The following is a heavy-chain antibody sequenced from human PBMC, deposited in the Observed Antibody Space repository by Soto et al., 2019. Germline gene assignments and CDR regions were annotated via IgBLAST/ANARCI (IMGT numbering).Heavy chain of an antibody. CDR1: GFTFSSYA. CDR3: ARGHIAARPGNQFGDY. J-gene: IGHJ4*02. Sequence: GGSLRLSCAASGFTFSSYAMHWVRQAPGKGLEWVAVISYDGSNKYYADSVKGRFTISRDNSKNTLYLQMNSLRAEDTAVYYCARGHIAARPGNQFGDYWGQGTLVTVSS. CDR2: ISYDGSNK. D-gene: IGHD6-6*01. V-gene: IGHV3-30-3*01.